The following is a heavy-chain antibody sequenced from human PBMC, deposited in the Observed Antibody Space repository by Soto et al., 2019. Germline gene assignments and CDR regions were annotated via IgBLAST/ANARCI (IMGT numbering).Heavy chain of an antibody. Sequence: DVQLVESGGGLVPPGGSVRLSCVASGFMFKMYWMHWVRQTPGKGLVWISRIYNDGSYTDYADSVKGRFTISRDNVNDTQYLQMNNLRAEHSGLYYCTRGPRPISTGTGASWGQGTPVTVSS. CDR3: TRGPRPISTGTGAS. D-gene: IGHD3-10*01. CDR1: GFMFKMYW. J-gene: IGHJ5*02. CDR2: IYNDGSYT. V-gene: IGHV3-74*01.